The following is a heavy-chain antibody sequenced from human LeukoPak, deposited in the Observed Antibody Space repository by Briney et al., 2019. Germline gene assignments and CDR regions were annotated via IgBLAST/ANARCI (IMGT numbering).Heavy chain of an antibody. J-gene: IGHJ4*02. CDR2: INPNSGGT. Sequence: GASVKVSCKASGYTFTGYYMHWVRQAPGQGLEWMGWINPNSGGTNYAQKFQGRVTMTRDTSISTAYMELSRLRSDDTAVYYCARVPLSSIVVMTRTFDYWGQGTLVTVSS. D-gene: IGHD2-21*02. CDR1: GYTFTGYY. V-gene: IGHV1-2*02. CDR3: ARVPLSSIVVMTRTFDY.